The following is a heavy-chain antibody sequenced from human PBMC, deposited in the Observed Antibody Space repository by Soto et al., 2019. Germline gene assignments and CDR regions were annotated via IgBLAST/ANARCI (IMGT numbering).Heavy chain of an antibody. CDR1: GYTFAAYY. Sequence: QAQLVQSGAEVRRPGASVKVSCETSGYTFAAYYLHWVRQAPGQGLEWMGFIFPNSVGSTTSAPKCEGRVTRNRDSSLSTADLEVSGRTSEDRGVYDWEKDEGGILDSGGQGPLVSVSS. V-gene: IGHV1-2*02. D-gene: IGHD3-16*01. CDR3: EKDEGGILDS. CDR2: IFPNSVGST. J-gene: IGHJ5*01.